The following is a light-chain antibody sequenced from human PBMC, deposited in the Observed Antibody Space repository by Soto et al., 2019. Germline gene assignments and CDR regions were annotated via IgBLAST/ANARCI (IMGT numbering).Light chain of an antibody. Sequence: QSVLTQPDSVSGSPGQSVTISCTGPRSDIGDSNFISWYQHSPGKAPRLLIYEVNNRPSGVSRRFSGSKAGNTASLTISGLLDDDDADYFCASFRSGTILVFGSGTKLTV. CDR3: ASFRSGTILV. J-gene: IGLJ1*01. CDR2: EVN. CDR1: RSDIGDSNF. V-gene: IGLV2-14*01.